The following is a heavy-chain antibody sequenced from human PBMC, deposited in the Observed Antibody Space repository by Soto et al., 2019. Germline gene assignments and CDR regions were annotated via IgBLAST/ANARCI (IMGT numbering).Heavy chain of an antibody. J-gene: IGHJ4*02. CDR1: GGTFSSYT. Sequence: QVQLVQSGAEVKKPGSSVKVSCKASGGTFSSYTISWVRQAPGQGLEWMGRIIPILGIANYSQKFQGRVTITEDKATSTAYMELSSLRSEDTAVYYCRTGIAVAGTFNDYWGQGTLVTVSS. D-gene: IGHD6-19*01. CDR2: IIPILGIA. V-gene: IGHV1-69*02. CDR3: RTGIAVAGTFNDY.